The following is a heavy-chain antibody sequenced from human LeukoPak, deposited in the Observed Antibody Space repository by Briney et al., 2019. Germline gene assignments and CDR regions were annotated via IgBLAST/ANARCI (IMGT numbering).Heavy chain of an antibody. J-gene: IGHJ4*02. V-gene: IGHV4-39*07. CDR3: ARDGDGFSDY. Sequence: SETLSLTCTVSGGSISSSSYYWGWIRQPPGKGLEWIGSIYYSGSTYYNPSLKSRVTISVDTSKNQFSLKLSSVTAADTAVYYCARDGDGFSDYWGQGTLVTVSS. CDR1: GGSISSSSYY. D-gene: IGHD5-24*01. CDR2: IYYSGST.